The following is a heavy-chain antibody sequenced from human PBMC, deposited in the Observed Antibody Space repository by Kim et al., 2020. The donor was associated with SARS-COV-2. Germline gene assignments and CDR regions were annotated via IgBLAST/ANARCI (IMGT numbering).Heavy chain of an antibody. D-gene: IGHD6-13*01. CDR2: IYYSGST. CDR3: ARLSSSWYSQSHYYYGMDV. CDR1: GGSISSGGYY. Sequence: SETLSLTCTVSGGSISSGGYYWSWIRQHPGKGLEWIGYIYYSGSTYYNPSLKSRVTISVDTSKNQFSLKLSSVTAADTAVYYCARLSSSWYSQSHYYYGMDVWGQGTTVTVSS. J-gene: IGHJ6*02. V-gene: IGHV4-31*03.